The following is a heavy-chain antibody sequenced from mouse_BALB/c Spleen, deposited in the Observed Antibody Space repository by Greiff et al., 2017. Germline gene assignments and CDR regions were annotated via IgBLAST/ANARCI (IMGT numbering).Heavy chain of an antibody. V-gene: IGHV1-87*01. CDR3: AREGDVFTRFAY. CDR2: IYPGDGDT. CDR1: GYTFTSYW. J-gene: IGHJ3*01. Sequence: QVQLKQSGAELARPGASVKLSCKASGYTFTSYWMQWVKQRPGQGLGWIGAIYPGDGDTRYTQKFKGKATLTADKSSSTAYMQLSSLASEDSAVYYCAREGDVFTRFAYWGQGTLVTVSA. D-gene: IGHD2-12*01.